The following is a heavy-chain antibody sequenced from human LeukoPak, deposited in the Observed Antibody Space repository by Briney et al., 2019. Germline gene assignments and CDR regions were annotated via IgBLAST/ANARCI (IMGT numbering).Heavy chain of an antibody. CDR1: GGSIGSSSYY. Sequence: SETLSLTCTVSGGSIGSSSYYWGWIRQPPGKGLEWIGSIYYSGSTYYNPSLKSRVTISVDTSKNQFSLKLTSVTAADTAVYYCAREGYYDSSASGAFDIWGQGTMVTVSS. CDR2: IYYSGST. J-gene: IGHJ3*02. V-gene: IGHV4-39*07. D-gene: IGHD3-22*01. CDR3: AREGYYDSSASGAFDI.